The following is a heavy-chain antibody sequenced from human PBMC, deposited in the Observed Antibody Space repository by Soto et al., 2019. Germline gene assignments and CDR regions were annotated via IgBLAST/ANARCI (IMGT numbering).Heavy chain of an antibody. J-gene: IGHJ5*02. CDR3: ARHVGIGHSYWYGGFDP. Sequence: SETLSLTCTVSGGSITSSSYYWAWIRQPPGKGLEWIGSISYSGSSYYKPSLKSRLTISVDSSKNQFSLKLSSLTAAYMAVNYCARHVGIGHSYWYGGFDPWGQGTLVTVSS. V-gene: IGHV4-39*01. CDR2: ISYSGSS. CDR1: GGSITSSSYY. D-gene: IGHD3-10*01.